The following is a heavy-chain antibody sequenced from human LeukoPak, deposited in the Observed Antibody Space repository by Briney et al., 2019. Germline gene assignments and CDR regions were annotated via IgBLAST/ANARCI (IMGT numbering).Heavy chain of an antibody. Sequence: ASVKVSCKASGYTFTSYYMHWVRQAPGQGLEWMGIINPSGGSTSYAQKSQGRVTMTRDMSTSTVYMELSSLRSEDTAVYYCARDRLSMAYCGGDCYFFPDYWGQGTLVTVSS. J-gene: IGHJ4*02. D-gene: IGHD2-21*02. CDR2: INPSGGST. CDR3: ARDRLSMAYCGGDCYFFPDY. CDR1: GYTFTSYY. V-gene: IGHV1-46*01.